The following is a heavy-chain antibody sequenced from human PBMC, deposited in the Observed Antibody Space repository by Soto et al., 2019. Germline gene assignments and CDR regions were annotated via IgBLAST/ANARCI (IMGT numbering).Heavy chain of an antibody. D-gene: IGHD5-18*01. Sequence: AGGSLRLSCAASGFTFSSYAMSWVRQAPGKGLEWVSAISGSGGSTYYADSVKGRFTISRDDSKNTLYLQMNSLKTEDTAVYYCTTDVDTAMVPDAFDIWGQGTMVTVSS. J-gene: IGHJ3*02. V-gene: IGHV3-23*01. CDR2: ISGSGGST. CDR1: GFTFSSYA. CDR3: TTDVDTAMVPDAFDI.